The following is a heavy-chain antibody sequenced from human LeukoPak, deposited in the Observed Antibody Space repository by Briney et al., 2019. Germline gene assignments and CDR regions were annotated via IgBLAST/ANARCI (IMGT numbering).Heavy chain of an antibody. V-gene: IGHV3-21*04. D-gene: IGHD3-22*01. CDR3: AKDLDSSGYSFDY. CDR1: GFTFSHYY. J-gene: IGHJ4*02. CDR2: ISGSSGYI. Sequence: GGSLRLSCAASGFTFSHYYMTWVRQAPGKGLEWVSSISGSSGYIFYADSVKGRFTISRDNAKNSLYLQMNSLRAEDTAVYYCAKDLDSSGYSFDYWGQGTLVTVSS.